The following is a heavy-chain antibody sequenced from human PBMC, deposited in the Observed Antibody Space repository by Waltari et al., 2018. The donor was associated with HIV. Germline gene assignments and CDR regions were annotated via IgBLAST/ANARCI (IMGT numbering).Heavy chain of an antibody. CDR3: TIRTIFGALQH. CDR1: GFTFSKAW. J-gene: IGHJ1*01. CDR2: IKSKTDGGTT. V-gene: IGHV3-15*01. D-gene: IGHD3-3*01. Sequence: EVQMVESGGGLVKPGGALTLSCAASGFTFSKAWMSWVRRAPGKGLEWVGRIKSKTDGGTTDYAAPVKGRFTISRDDSKNTLYLQMNSLKTEDTAVYYCTIRTIFGALQHWGQGTLVTVSS.